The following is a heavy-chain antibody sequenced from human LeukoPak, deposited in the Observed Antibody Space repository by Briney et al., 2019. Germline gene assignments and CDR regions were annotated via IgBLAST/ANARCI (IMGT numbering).Heavy chain of an antibody. V-gene: IGHV3-9*01. D-gene: IGHD3-22*01. CDR2: MSWNSGSI. CDR3: AKGRYYYDSSGYYSGAFDI. J-gene: IGHJ3*02. CDR1: GFTFYDYA. Sequence: GRSLRLSCAASGFTFYDYAMHWVRQAPGKGMEWVSGMSWNSGSIVYADSVKGRFTISRDNAKNSLYLQMNSLRAEDTALYYCAKGRYYYDSSGYYSGAFDIWGQGTMVTVSS.